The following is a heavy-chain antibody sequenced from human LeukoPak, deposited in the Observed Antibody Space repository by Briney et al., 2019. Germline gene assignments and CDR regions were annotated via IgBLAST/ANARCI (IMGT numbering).Heavy chain of an antibody. CDR2: INHSGST. CDR3: AGIGYCSGGSCRARFDY. CDR1: GGSFSGYY. D-gene: IGHD2-15*01. Sequence: SETLSLTCAVYGGSFSGYYWSWIRQPPGKGLEWIGEINHSGSTNYNPSLKSRVTISVDTSKNQFSLKLSSVTAADTAVYYCAGIGYCSGGSCRARFDYWGQGTLVTVSS. V-gene: IGHV4-34*01. J-gene: IGHJ4*02.